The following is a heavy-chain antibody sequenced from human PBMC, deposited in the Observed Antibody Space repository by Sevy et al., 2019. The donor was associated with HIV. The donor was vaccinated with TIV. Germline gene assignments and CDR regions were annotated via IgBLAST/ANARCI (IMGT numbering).Heavy chain of an antibody. Sequence: GESLKISCKGSGYSFTSYWIGWVRQMPGKGLEWMGIIYPGDSDTRYSPSFQGQVTISADKSISTAYRQWSSLKASDTAMYYCAKAYYDSSGELGYGMDVWGQGTTVTVSS. V-gene: IGHV5-51*01. J-gene: IGHJ6*02. CDR2: IYPGDSDT. CDR3: AKAYYDSSGELGYGMDV. CDR1: GYSFTSYW. D-gene: IGHD3-22*01.